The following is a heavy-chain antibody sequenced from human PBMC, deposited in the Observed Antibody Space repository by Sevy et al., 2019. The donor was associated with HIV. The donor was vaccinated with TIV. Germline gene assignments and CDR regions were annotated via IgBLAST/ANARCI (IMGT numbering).Heavy chain of an antibody. CDR3: AREEEDYVWGTSRDLTFFDY. CDR1: GFTFSSYT. Sequence: GGSLRLSCAVSGFTFSSYTMNWVRQAPGKGLEWVSSISSSSSYIYYADSVKGRFTISRDNAKNSLYLQMDSLRAEDTAVYYRAREEEDYVWGTSRDLTFFDYWGQGTLVTVSS. D-gene: IGHD3-16*02. V-gene: IGHV3-21*01. J-gene: IGHJ4*02. CDR2: ISSSSSYI.